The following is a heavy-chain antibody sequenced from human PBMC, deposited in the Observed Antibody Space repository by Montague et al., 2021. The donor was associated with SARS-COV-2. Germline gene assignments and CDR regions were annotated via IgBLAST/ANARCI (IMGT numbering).Heavy chain of an antibody. CDR1: GGSISNYY. CDR3: ARDYSHCSGGSCVFDY. CDR2: IYSSGST. V-gene: IGHV4-4*07. D-gene: IGHD2-15*01. Sequence: SETLSLTCTVSGGSISNYYWSWIRQPAGKGLEWIGRIYSSGSTNYNPFLKSRISMSVDTSKNQFSLKLSSVTAADTAIYYCARDYSHCSGGSCVFDYWGQGTLVTVSS. J-gene: IGHJ4*02.